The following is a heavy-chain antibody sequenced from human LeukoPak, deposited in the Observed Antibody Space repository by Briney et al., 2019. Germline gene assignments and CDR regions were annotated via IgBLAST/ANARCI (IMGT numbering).Heavy chain of an antibody. J-gene: IGHJ5*02. D-gene: IGHD6-6*01. Sequence: SETLSLTCTVSGGSISSGSYYWSWIRQPAGKGLEWIGRIYTSGSTNYNPSLKSRVTISVDTSKNQFSLKLSSVTAADTAVYYCARVEQLVNWFDPWGQGTLVTVSS. CDR2: IYTSGST. CDR3: ARVEQLVNWFDP. CDR1: GGSISSGSYY. V-gene: IGHV4-61*02.